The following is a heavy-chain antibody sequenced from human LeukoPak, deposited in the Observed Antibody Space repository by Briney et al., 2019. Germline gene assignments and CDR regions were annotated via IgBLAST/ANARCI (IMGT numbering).Heavy chain of an antibody. CDR1: GFTFRSYG. V-gene: IGHV3-30*03. D-gene: IGHD4-11*01. J-gene: IGHJ4*02. CDR3: ARDLDYSTGFDY. Sequence: PGGSLRLSCAASGFTFRSYGMHWVRQAPGKGLEWVALTSYDGSNTYYADSVKGRFTISRDIANSLLYLQMNSLRADDTAVYYCARDLDYSTGFDYWGQGTLVTVSS. CDR2: TSYDGSNT.